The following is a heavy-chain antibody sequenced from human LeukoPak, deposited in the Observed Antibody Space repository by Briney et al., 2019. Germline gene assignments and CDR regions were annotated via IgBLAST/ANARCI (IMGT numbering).Heavy chain of an antibody. D-gene: IGHD5-18*01. J-gene: IGHJ3*02. CDR2: ISGNGDNT. CDR3: AKDADYSYGYDAFDI. Sequence: GGSLRLACAASGFTFNNYAVTWVRQAPWKGLEWVSTISGNGDNTYYADSVKGRFTFSRDNSKNTLYLQMNSLRADDTAVYYCAKDADYSYGYDAFDIWGQGTMVTVSS. CDR1: GFTFNNYA. V-gene: IGHV3-23*01.